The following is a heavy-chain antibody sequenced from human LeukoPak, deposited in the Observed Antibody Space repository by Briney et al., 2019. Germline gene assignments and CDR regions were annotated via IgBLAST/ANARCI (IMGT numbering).Heavy chain of an antibody. D-gene: IGHD3-10*01. V-gene: IGHV3-30*02. CDR2: IRYDGSNK. J-gene: IGHJ6*03. Sequence: PGGSLRLSCAASGFTLICCGMHWVRQAPGKGLEWVAFIRYDGSNKYYADSVKGRFTISRDNSKNTLYLQMNSLRAEDTAVYYCAKDPTFRPESASYYGSDPLYYYYYMDVWGKGTTVTISS. CDR3: AKDPTFRPESASYYGSDPLYYYYYMDV. CDR1: GFTLICCG.